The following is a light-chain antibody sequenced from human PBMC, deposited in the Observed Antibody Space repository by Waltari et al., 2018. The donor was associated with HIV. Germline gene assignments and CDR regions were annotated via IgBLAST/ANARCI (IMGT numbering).Light chain of an antibody. CDR2: EVS. CDR3: NSYTSSSTLRV. J-gene: IGLJ3*02. V-gene: IGLV2-14*01. CDR1: SSDVGGYNY. Sequence: QSALTQPASVSGSPGQSITISCTGTSSDVGGYNYVSWYQQHPGKAPKLMIYEVSNRPSGVSNRFSGSKSGNTASLTISGLQAEDEADYYCNSYTSSSTLRVFGGGTKLTVL.